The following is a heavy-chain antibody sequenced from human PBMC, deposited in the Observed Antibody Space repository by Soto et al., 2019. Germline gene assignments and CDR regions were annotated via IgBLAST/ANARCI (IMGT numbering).Heavy chain of an antibody. J-gene: IGHJ3*02. Sequence: SVKVSCKGAGYTFTSYYMHWVRQAPGQGLEWMGIINPSGGSTSYAQKFQGRVTMTRDTSTSTVYMELSSLRSEDTAVYYCARDNDDILTGYSLGAFDIWGQGTMVTVSS. CDR3: ARDNDDILTGYSLGAFDI. D-gene: IGHD3-9*01. V-gene: IGHV1-46*01. CDR1: GYTFTSYY. CDR2: INPSGGST.